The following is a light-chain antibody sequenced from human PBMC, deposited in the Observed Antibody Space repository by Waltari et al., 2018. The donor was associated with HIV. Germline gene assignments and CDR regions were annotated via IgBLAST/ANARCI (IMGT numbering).Light chain of an antibody. CDR3: QSYDSSLSGSV. CDR1: SSTIRAGYD. Sequence: QSVLTQPPSVSGAPGQRVTISCPGSSSTIRAGYDVHWYQQLPGTAPKLLIYGNSNRPSGVPDRFSGSKSGTSASLAITGLQAEDEADYYCQSYDSSLSGSVFGGGTKLTVL. V-gene: IGLV1-40*01. J-gene: IGLJ2*01. CDR2: GNS.